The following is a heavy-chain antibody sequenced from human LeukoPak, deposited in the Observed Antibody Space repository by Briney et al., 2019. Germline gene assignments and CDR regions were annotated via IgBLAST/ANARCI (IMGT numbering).Heavy chain of an antibody. J-gene: IGHJ6*02. D-gene: IGHD3-22*01. CDR1: GFTFGDYA. Sequence: GGSLRLSCTASGFTFGDYAMSWVRQAPGKGLEWVGFIRSKAYGGTTEYAASVKGRFTISRDDSKSIAYLQMNSLKTEDTAVYYYTRDTYYYDSSGYTPRYYYYGMDVWGQGTTVTVSS. V-gene: IGHV3-49*04. CDR3: TRDTYYYDSSGYTPRYYYYGMDV. CDR2: IRSKAYGGTT.